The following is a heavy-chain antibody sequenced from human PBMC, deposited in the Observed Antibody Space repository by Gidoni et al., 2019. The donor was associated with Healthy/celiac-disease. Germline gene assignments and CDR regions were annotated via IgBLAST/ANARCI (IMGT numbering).Heavy chain of an antibody. CDR1: GVTFSSYG. J-gene: IGHJ5*02. CDR2: IRPDGSGK. Sequence: EVQRVECGGGLVQPGGARRRACAAPGVTFSSYGLSRVCQAPGKGLGWVANIRPDGSGKYCVDSLQGRFTISRDNAKNSLYLQMNSLRAEDTAVYYCARDRREKIAARLSWFDPWGQGTLVTVSS. D-gene: IGHD6-6*01. CDR3: ARDRREKIAARLSWFDP. V-gene: IGHV3-7*01.